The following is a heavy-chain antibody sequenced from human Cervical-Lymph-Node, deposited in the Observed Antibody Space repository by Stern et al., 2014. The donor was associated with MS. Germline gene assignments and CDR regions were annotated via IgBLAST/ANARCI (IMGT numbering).Heavy chain of an antibody. V-gene: IGHV2-70*01. Sequence: ESGPALVKPTQALTLTCTFSGFSLSNSGMCVSWNRQPPGKAPEWLLIIDGKGEKYYTASLKARLTISEDTSRNQVFLTLTNMGPVDTATYYCARIRYGYDYAFDYWGQGTLVTVSS. CDR1: GFSLSNSGMC. J-gene: IGHJ4*02. D-gene: IGHD3-16*01. CDR2: IDGKGEK. CDR3: ARIRYGYDYAFDY.